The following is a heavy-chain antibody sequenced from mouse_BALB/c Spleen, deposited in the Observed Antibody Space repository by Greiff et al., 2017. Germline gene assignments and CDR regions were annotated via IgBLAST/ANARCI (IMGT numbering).Heavy chain of an antibody. CDR1: GYTFTSYW. J-gene: IGHJ4*01. V-gene: IGHV1S127*01. CDR2: IDPSDSYT. D-gene: IGHD2-4*01. CDR3: TRPSYDYDGGLYAMDY. Sequence: QVQLQQSGAELVKPGASVKMSCKASGYTFTSYWMHWVKQRPGQGLEWIGVIDPSDSYTSYNQKFKGKATLTVDTSSSTAYMQLSSLTSEDSAVYYCTRPSYDYDGGLYAMDYWGQGTSVTVSS.